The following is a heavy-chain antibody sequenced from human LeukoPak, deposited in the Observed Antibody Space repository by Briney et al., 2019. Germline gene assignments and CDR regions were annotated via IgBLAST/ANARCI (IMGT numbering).Heavy chain of an antibody. CDR3: AREIEYSSSSELFAFDI. D-gene: IGHD6-6*01. J-gene: IGHJ3*02. CDR2: IYYSGTT. V-gene: IGHV4-39*07. CDR1: GGSISSDSHY. Sequence: SETLSLTCTVSGGSISSDSHYWGWIRQPPGKGLEWIGSIYYSGTTYYNPSLKSRVTISIDTSNNQFSLTLSSLTAADTAVYYCAREIEYSSSSELFAFDIWGQGTMVTVSS.